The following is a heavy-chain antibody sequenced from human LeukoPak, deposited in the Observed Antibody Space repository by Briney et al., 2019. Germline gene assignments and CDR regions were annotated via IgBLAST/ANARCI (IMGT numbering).Heavy chain of an antibody. CDR3: ARLGDHSPAAIDY. D-gene: IGHD2-2*01. CDR2: INPNSGGT. J-gene: IGHJ4*02. V-gene: IGHV1-2*02. CDR1: GYTFTGYY. Sequence: ASVKVSCKASGYTFTGYYMHWVRQAPGQGLEWMGWINPNSGGTNYAQKFQGRVTMTRDTSISTAYMELSRLRSDDTAVYYCARLGDHSPAAIDYWGQGTLVTVSS.